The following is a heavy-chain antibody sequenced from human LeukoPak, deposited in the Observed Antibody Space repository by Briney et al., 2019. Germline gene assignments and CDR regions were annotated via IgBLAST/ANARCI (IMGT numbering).Heavy chain of an antibody. Sequence: GASVKVSCKASGYTFTGYFMHWVRQAPGQGLEWMGWINPNSGGTNYAHKFQGRVTMTRDTSITTAYMELSSLRSDDTAVYYCARSPGTVAGDYWGQGTLVTVSS. CDR3: ARSPGTVAGDY. CDR2: INPNSGGT. V-gene: IGHV1-2*02. J-gene: IGHJ4*02. D-gene: IGHD6-19*01. CDR1: GYTFTGYF.